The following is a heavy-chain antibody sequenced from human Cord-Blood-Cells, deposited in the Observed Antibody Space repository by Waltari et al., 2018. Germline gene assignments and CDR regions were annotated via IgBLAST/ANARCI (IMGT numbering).Heavy chain of an antibody. D-gene: IGHD6-13*01. Sequence: QVQLVQSGAEVKKPGASVKVSCKASGYTFTGYYMHWVRQAPGQGLEGMGGVNPNSGGTNNAQKFQGWVTMTRDTSISTAYMELSRLRSDDTAVYYCARAYSSSWYKVNWFDPWGQGTLVTVSS. CDR3: ARAYSSSWYKVNWFDP. J-gene: IGHJ5*02. CDR1: GYTFTGYY. V-gene: IGHV1-2*04. CDR2: VNPNSGGT.